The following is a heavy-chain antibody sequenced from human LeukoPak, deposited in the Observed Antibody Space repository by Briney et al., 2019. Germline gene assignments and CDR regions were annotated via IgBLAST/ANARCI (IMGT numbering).Heavy chain of an antibody. CDR1: GLTFSSYS. CDR3: ARDLLYYYGSGRSI. D-gene: IGHD3-10*01. Sequence: GGSLRLSCAASGLTFSSYSMNWVRQAPGKGLEWVSSISSSSSYIYYADSVKGRFTISRDNAKNSLYLQMNSLRAEDTAVYYCARDLLYYYGSGRSIWGQGTMVTVSS. J-gene: IGHJ3*02. CDR2: ISSSSSYI. V-gene: IGHV3-21*01.